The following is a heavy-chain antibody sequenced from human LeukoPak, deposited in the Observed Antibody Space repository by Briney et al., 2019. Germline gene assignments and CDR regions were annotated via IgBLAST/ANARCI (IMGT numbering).Heavy chain of an antibody. V-gene: IGHV4-30-2*01. Sequence: SQTLSLTCAVSGGSISSGGYSWSWIRQPPGKGLEWIGYIYHSGSTYYNPSLKSRVTISVDRSKNQFSLKLSSVTAADTAVYYCARPDTTGYSRAGNGFDYWGQGTLVTVSS. CDR2: IYHSGST. CDR3: ARPDTTGYSRAGNGFDY. D-gene: IGHD6-13*01. CDR1: GGSISSGGYS. J-gene: IGHJ4*02.